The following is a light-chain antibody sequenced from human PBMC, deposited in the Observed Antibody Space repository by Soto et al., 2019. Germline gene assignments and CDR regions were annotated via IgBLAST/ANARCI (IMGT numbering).Light chain of an antibody. CDR3: QQYNNWPPDRT. Sequence: EIVMTQSPATLSVSPGERATLSCRASQSVGSNLAWYQLKPGQAPRLLIYGASTRATGIPARFSGSGSGTDFTPTISSVQSEDFGIYFCQQYNNWPPDRTFGQGTKVEIK. CDR2: GAS. J-gene: IGKJ1*01. V-gene: IGKV3-15*01. CDR1: QSVGSN.